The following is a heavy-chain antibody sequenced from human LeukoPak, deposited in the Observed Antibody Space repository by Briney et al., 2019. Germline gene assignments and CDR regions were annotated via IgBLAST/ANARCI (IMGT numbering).Heavy chain of an antibody. D-gene: IGHD3-22*01. V-gene: IGHV4-61*02. Sequence: SETLSLTCTVSGGAISSDTYYWSWIRQPAGKGLEWIGRIYTSGSTNYNPSLKSRVTISLDTSKNQFSLKLSSVTAADTAVYYCARGSTPYYYDSSGYYPTYYYYYMDVWGKGTTVTVSS. CDR3: ARGSTPYYYDSSGYYPTYYYYYMDV. CDR2: IYTSGST. CDR1: GGAISSDTYY. J-gene: IGHJ6*03.